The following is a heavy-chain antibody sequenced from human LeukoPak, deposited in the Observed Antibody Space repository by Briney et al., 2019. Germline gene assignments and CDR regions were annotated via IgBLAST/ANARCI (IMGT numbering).Heavy chain of an antibody. V-gene: IGHV3-9*01. J-gene: IGHJ6*03. CDR1: GFTFDDYA. D-gene: IGHD3-10*01. Sequence: QPGGSLRLSCAASGFTFDDYAMHWVRQAPGKGLEWVSGISWNSGSIGYADSVKGRFTISRNNAKNSLYLQMSSLRAEDTAVYYCASYYYYYMDVWGKGTTVTVSS. CDR2: ISWNSGSI. CDR3: ASYYYYYMDV.